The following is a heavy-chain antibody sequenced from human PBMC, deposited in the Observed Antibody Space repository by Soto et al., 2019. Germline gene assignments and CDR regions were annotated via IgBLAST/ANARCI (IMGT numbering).Heavy chain of an antibody. V-gene: IGHV4-34*01. J-gene: IGHJ6*02. D-gene: IGHD3-10*01. CDR2: INHSGST. Sequence: PSETLSLTCAVYGGSFSGYYWSWIRQPPGKGLEWIGEINHSGSTNYNPSLKSRVTISVDTSKNQFSLKLSSVTAADTAVYYCARGVTMVRGVIRSYYYYGMDVWGQGTTVPVSS. CDR1: GGSFSGYY. CDR3: ARGVTMVRGVIRSYYYYGMDV.